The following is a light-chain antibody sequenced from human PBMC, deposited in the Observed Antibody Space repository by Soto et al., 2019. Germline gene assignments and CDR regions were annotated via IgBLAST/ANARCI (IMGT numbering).Light chain of an antibody. CDR3: QPYGSSPRYS. Sequence: EIVLTQSPGTLSLSPGERATLSCRASQSVSSSYLAWYQQKPGQAPRLLIYGASSRATGIPDRFSGSGSGTDFTLTISRVEPEDFAVYYCQPYGSSPRYSCGQGTKLEIK. J-gene: IGKJ2*03. CDR2: GAS. CDR1: QSVSSSY. V-gene: IGKV3-20*01.